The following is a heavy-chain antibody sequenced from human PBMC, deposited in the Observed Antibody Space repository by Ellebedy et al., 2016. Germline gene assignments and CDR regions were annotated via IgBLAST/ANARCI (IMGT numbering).Heavy chain of an antibody. D-gene: IGHD6-13*01. Sequence: GESLKISXAASGFTFSSYAMSWVRQAPGKGLEWVSAISGSGGSTYYADSVKGRFTISRDNSKNTLYLQMNSLRSEDTAVYYCARTSGYSSSWYVSPYYFDYWGQGTLVTVSS. V-gene: IGHV3-23*01. CDR2: ISGSGGST. CDR3: ARTSGYSSSWYVSPYYFDY. CDR1: GFTFSSYA. J-gene: IGHJ4*02.